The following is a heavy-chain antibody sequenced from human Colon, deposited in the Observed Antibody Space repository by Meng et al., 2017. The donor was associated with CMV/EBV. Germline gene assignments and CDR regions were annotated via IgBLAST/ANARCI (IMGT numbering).Heavy chain of an antibody. D-gene: IGHD3-10*01. J-gene: IGHJ4*02. CDR1: GGSVSSGSYY. Sequence: GSLRLSCTVSGGSVSSGSYYWSWIRQPPGKGLEWIGYIYYSGSTNYNPSLKSRVTISVDTSKNQFSLKLSSVTAADTAVYYCARSPGYPREFGYWGQGTLVTVSS. CDR3: ARSPGYPREFGY. V-gene: IGHV4-61*01. CDR2: IYYSGST.